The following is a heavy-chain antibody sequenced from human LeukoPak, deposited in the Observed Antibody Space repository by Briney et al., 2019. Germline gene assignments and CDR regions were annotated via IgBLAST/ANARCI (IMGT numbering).Heavy chain of an antibody. Sequence: GGSLRLSCAASGFTFSSYGMHWVRQAPGKGLEWVAFIRYDGSNKYYADSVKGRFTISRDNSKNTLYLQMNNLRAEDTAVYYCASGQGWHFDLWGRGTLVTVSS. J-gene: IGHJ2*01. D-gene: IGHD2-15*01. CDR1: GFTFSSYG. CDR3: ASGQGWHFDL. V-gene: IGHV3-30*02. CDR2: IRYDGSNK.